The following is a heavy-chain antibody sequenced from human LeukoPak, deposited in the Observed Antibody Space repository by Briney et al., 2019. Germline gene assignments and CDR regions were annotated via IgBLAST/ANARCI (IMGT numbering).Heavy chain of an antibody. Sequence: GESLKISCKASGYSFTSYWLGWVRQMPGKGLEWMGIIYPGDSDTRYSPSFQGQVTISADKSISTAYLQWSSLKASDTAMYYCARLAYPDYYYYGMDVWGQGTTVTVSS. D-gene: IGHD2-2*02. CDR3: ARLAYPDYYYYGMDV. V-gene: IGHV5-51*01. J-gene: IGHJ6*02. CDR2: IYPGDSDT. CDR1: GYSFTSYW.